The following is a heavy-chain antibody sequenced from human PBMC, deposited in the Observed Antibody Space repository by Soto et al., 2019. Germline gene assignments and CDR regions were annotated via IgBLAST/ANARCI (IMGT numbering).Heavy chain of an antibody. CDR3: ARVRYSYGVLRGMDV. D-gene: IGHD5-18*01. V-gene: IGHV3-33*01. J-gene: IGHJ6*02. Sequence: GSLRLSCAASGFTFSSYGMHWVRQAPGKGLEWVAVIWYDGSNKYYADSVKGRFTISRDNSKNTPYLQMNSLRAEDTAVYYCARVRYSYGVLRGMDVWGQGTTVTVSS. CDR2: IWYDGSNK. CDR1: GFTFSSYG.